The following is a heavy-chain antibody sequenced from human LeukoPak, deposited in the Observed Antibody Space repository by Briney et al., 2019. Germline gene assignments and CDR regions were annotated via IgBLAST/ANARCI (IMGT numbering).Heavy chain of an antibody. D-gene: IGHD6-13*01. CDR2: IKRKTVGGPT. V-gene: IGHV3-15*01. J-gene: IGHJ6*02. CDR1: GSTFGKPG. Sequence: GGPWKLSGPASGSTFGKPGWTWVRQAPGKGREWFARIKRKTVGGPTDYAAPVKGRFTISRDDSKNTLYLQMNSLKTEDTAVYYCTTEEVAAAGKAQHYYYYYGMDVWGQGTTVTASS. CDR3: TTEEVAAAGKAQHYYYYYGMDV.